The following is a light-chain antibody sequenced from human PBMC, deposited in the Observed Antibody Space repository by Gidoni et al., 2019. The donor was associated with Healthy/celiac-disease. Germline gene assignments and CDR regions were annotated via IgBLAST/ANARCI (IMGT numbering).Light chain of an antibody. Sequence: DIQMTQSPSTLSASIGDRVTITCRAIQSISDWLAWYQQKPGEAPKLLIYKASKLEGGVPSRFRGSVSGTEFTLTISSLQPDDFATYYCQHYSSLWTFGQGTKVEIK. CDR2: KAS. J-gene: IGKJ1*01. V-gene: IGKV1-5*03. CDR1: QSISDW. CDR3: QHYSSLWT.